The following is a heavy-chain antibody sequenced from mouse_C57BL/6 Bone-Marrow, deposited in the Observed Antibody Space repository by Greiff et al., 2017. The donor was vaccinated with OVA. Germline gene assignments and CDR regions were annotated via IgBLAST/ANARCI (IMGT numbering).Heavy chain of an antibody. D-gene: IGHD1-1*01. CDR2: INYDGSST. V-gene: IGHV5-16*01. CDR1: GFTFSDYY. J-gene: IGHJ3*01. Sequence: EVQVVESEGGLVQPGSSMKLSCTASGFTFSDYYMAWVRPVPEKGLEWVANINYDGSSTYSLDSLQSRFIISRDNAKNILYLQMSSLKSEDTATYYGARQYYGSSPAWFAYWGQGTLVTVSA. CDR3: ARQYYGSSPAWFAY.